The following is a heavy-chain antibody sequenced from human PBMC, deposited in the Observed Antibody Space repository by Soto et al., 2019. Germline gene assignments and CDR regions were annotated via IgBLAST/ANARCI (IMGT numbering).Heavy chain of an antibody. J-gene: IGHJ4*02. CDR2: INSDGSTA. D-gene: IGHD3-16*01. CDR3: ARGMIKFVY. CDR1: GFTFSGYW. Sequence: PGGSLRLSCAASGFTFSGYWMHWVRQAPGKGLVWVSRINSDGSTANYADSVKGRFTISRDNAKNTLYLQMNSLRAEDTAVYYCARGMIKFVYWGQGTLVTVSS. V-gene: IGHV3-74*01.